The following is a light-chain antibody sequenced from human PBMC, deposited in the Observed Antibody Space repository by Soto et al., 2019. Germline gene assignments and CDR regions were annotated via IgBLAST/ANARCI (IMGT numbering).Light chain of an antibody. Sequence: EIVMTQSPATLSVSPGERATLSCRASQSVSIKLAWYQQKPGQAPRLLIYDTSTRATGIPARFSGSRSGTEFTLTISSLQSEDFAVYYCQQYNNWPPITFGQGTRREIK. CDR2: DTS. J-gene: IGKJ5*01. V-gene: IGKV3-15*01. CDR3: QQYNNWPPIT. CDR1: QSVSIK.